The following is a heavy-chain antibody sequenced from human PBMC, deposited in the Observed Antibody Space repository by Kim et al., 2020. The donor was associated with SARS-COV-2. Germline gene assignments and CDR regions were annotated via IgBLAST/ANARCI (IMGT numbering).Heavy chain of an antibody. CDR2: IYSGGST. J-gene: IGHJ6*02. CDR1: GFTVSSNY. V-gene: IGHV3-66*01. Sequence: GGSLRLSCAASGFTVSSNYMSWVRQAPGKGLEWVSVIYSGGSTYYADSVKGRFTISRDNSKNTLYLQMNSLRAEDTAVYYCARDWESRYCSGGSCPKGGPRGVIASSHLGYGMDVWGQGTTVTVSS. CDR3: ARDWESRYCSGGSCPKGGPRGVIASSHLGYGMDV. D-gene: IGHD2-15*01.